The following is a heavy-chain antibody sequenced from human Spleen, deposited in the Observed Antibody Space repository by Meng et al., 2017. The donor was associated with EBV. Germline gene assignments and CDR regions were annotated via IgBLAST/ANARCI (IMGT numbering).Heavy chain of an antibody. D-gene: IGHD1-26*01. CDR2: ISYSEGT. J-gene: IGHJ4*02. V-gene: IGHV4-59*01. CDR3: ARDSESYPDY. Sequence: VQAQESGPGLVKPSETLYLTCTISCGSISSYYWRWLRQPPGKGLDWIGYISYSEGTNYNPPLKSRVTISGDTSKNQFSLKLSSVTAADTAVYYCARDSESYPDYWGQGTLVTVSS. CDR1: CGSISSYY.